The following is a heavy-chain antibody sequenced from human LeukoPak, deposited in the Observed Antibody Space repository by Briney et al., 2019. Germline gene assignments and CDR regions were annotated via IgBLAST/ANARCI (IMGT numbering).Heavy chain of an antibody. J-gene: IGHJ4*02. V-gene: IGHV1-69*05. CDR3: ARDSAVGSGYHSYYFDY. CDR2: IIPIFGTA. D-gene: IGHD5-12*01. CDR1: GGTFSSYA. Sequence: ASVKVSCKASGGTFSSYAISWVRQAPGQGLEWMGGIIPIFGTANYAQKFQGRVTITTDESTSTAHMELSSLRSEDTAVYYCARDSAVGSGYHSYYFDYWGQGTLVTVSS.